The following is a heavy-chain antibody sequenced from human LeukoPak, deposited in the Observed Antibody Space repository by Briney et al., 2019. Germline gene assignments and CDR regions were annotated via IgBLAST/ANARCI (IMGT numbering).Heavy chain of an antibody. CDR2: INHSGST. D-gene: IGHD2-15*01. CDR3: ARCPGYCSGGSCYHVGFDY. V-gene: IGHV4-34*01. J-gene: IGHJ4*02. CDR1: GGSFSGYY. Sequence: PSETLSLTCAVYGGSFSGYYWRWIRQPPRKGLGWVWEINHSGSTNYNPSLKSRVTISVDTSKNQFSLKLSSVTAADTAVYYCARCPGYCSGGSCYHVGFDYWGQGTLVTVSS.